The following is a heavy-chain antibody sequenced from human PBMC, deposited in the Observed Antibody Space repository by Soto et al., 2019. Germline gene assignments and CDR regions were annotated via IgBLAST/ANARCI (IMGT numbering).Heavy chain of an antibody. CDR3: ARDGTYFAY. V-gene: IGHV1-18*01. D-gene: IGHD1-26*01. J-gene: IGHJ4*02. CDR1: GFTITSYD. CDR2: ISPNNGNT. Sequence: QAQLVQSGAEVKKPGASVMVSCKASGFTITSYDITWVRQAPGQGLEWMGWISPNNGNTIYAERVQDRVTMTTDTSTKTAYIELRSLRSDDTAVYYCARDGTYFAYWGQGTLVTVAS.